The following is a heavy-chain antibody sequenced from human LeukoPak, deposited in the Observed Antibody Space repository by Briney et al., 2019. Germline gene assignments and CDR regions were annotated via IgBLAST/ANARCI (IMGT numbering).Heavy chain of an antibody. CDR3: ARTYCDSITCYRFDN. D-gene: IGHD2/OR15-2a*01. CDR1: GGSIRSGNYY. CDR2: IHTSGST. Sequence: SETLSLTCTVSGGSIRSGNYYWNWIRQPAGKGLEWIGRIHTSGSTDYNPSLKSRVTISLDTSENQFSLELKSVTAADAAVYYCARTYCDSITCYRFDNWGQGILITVSS. J-gene: IGHJ4*02. V-gene: IGHV4-61*02.